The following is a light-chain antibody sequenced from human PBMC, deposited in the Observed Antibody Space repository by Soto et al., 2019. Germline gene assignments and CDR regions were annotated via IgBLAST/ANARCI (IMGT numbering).Light chain of an antibody. CDR1: QTVANRY. V-gene: IGKV3D-20*01. J-gene: IGKJ5*01. CDR3: QHYGGAPLT. CDR2: DAS. Sequence: EIVLTQSPAILSLSPGDTATLSCGASQTVANRYLAWYQQKPGLAPRLLIYDASNRATGIPDRFSGSGSGSDFTLAISRLEPEDFAVYYCQHYGGAPLTFGQGTRLEI.